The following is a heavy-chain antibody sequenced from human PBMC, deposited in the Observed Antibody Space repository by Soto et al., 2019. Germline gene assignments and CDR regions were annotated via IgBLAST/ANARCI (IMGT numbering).Heavy chain of an antibody. V-gene: IGHV3-30*18. D-gene: IGHD3-3*01. CDR1: GFTFSSYG. CDR2: ISYDGRKK. J-gene: IGHJ6*02. Sequence: QVQLVESGGGVVQPGRSLRLSCAASGFTFSSYGMHWVRQAPGKGVGGGAVISYDGRKKKYADSLKGRFTISRENSKNTQYLQMNSLRAEDTAVYYCAKEVWSGPMDVWGQGTTVTVSS. CDR3: AKEVWSGPMDV.